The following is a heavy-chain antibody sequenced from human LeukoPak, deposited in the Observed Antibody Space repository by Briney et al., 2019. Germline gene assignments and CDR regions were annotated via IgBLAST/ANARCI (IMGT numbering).Heavy chain of an antibody. CDR3: ARNRASLDY. J-gene: IGHJ4*02. CDR1: GFTFSNFG. Sequence: GGSLRLSCAASGFTFSNFGMTWVRQAPGKGLEWVANIKEDGSEIYYLDSMKGRFTISRDSAKNSLYLQMNSLRADDTAVYYCARNRASLDYWGQGTLVTVSS. D-gene: IGHD3-16*02. V-gene: IGHV3-7*05. CDR2: IKEDGSEI.